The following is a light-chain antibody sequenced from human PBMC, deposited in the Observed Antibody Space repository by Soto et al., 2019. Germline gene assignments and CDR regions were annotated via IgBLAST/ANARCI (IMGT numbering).Light chain of an antibody. V-gene: IGLV2-8*01. CDR3: SSYAGSNNWN. Sequence: QSALTQPPSASGSPGQSVTISCTGTSSDVGSVNYVSWYQQHPGKAPKLMIYEVSKRPSGVPDRFSGSKSGNTASLTVSGLQAEDEADYYCSSYAGSNNWNFGTGTKLTVL. CDR2: EVS. CDR1: SSDVGSVNY. J-gene: IGLJ1*01.